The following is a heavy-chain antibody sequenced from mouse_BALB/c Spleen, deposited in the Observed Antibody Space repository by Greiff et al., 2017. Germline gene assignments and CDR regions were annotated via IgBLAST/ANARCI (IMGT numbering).Heavy chain of an antibody. V-gene: IGHV3-6*02. CDR3: AREPIYYYGSSYAMDY. Sequence: VQLQQSGPGLVKPSQSLSLTCSVTGYSITSGYYWNWIRQFPGNKLEWMGYISYDGSNNYNPSLKNRISITRDTSKNQFFLKLNSVTTEDTATYYCAREPIYYYGSSYAMDYWGQGTSVTVSS. J-gene: IGHJ4*01. CDR1: GYSITSGYY. D-gene: IGHD1-1*01. CDR2: ISYDGSN.